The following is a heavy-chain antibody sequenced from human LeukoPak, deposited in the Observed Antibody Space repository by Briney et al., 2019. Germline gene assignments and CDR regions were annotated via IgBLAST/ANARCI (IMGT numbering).Heavy chain of an antibody. CDR2: INHSGST. J-gene: IGHJ4*02. CDR3: ARAARKSLRVVVAATLGY. CDR1: GGSFSGYY. D-gene: IGHD2-15*01. Sequence: SETLSLTCAVYGGSFSGYYWSWIRQPPGKGLEWIGEINHSGSTNYNPSLKSRVTISVGTSKNQFSLKLSSVTAADTAVYYCARAARKSLRVVVAATLGYWGQGTLVTVSS. V-gene: IGHV4-34*01.